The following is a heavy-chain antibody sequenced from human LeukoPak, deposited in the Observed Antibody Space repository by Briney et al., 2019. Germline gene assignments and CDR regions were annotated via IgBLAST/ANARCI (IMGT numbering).Heavy chain of an antibody. CDR1: GGSISSSSYY. CDR2: IYYSGST. D-gene: IGHD6-6*01. V-gene: IGHV4-39*07. J-gene: IGHJ4*02. Sequence: PSETLSLTCTVSGGSISSSSYYWGWIRQPPGKGLEWIGTIYYSGSTNYNPSLKSRVTISVDTSKNQFSLKLSSVTAADTAVYYCARVGSSSPHFDYWGQGTLVTVSS. CDR3: ARVGSSSPHFDY.